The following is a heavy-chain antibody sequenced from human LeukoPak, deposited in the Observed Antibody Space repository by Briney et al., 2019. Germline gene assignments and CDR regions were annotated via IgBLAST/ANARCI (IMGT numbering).Heavy chain of an antibody. V-gene: IGHV3-7*01. D-gene: IGHD3-22*01. CDR2: INHNGNVN. CDR1: GFTFSSYW. Sequence: GGSLRLSCAASGFTFSSYWMNWARQAPGKGLEWVASINHNGNVNYYVDSVKGRFTISRDDAKNSLYLQMNSLRAEDTAVYYCARGGVYDSSGYKVCWGQGTLVTVSS. CDR3: ARGGVYDSSGYKVC. J-gene: IGHJ4*02.